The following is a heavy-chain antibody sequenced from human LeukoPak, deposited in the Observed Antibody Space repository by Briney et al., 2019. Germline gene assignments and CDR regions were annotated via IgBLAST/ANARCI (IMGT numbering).Heavy chain of an antibody. Sequence: GASVKVSCKASGYTFTGYYMHWVRQAPGQGLEWMGWINPNSGGTNYAQKFQGRVTMTRDTSISTAYMELSRLRSDDTAVYYCARGGHGTSVAVAGTGDYWGQGTLVTVSS. D-gene: IGHD6-19*01. V-gene: IGHV1-2*02. J-gene: IGHJ4*02. CDR3: ARGGHGTSVAVAGTGDY. CDR1: GYTFTGYY. CDR2: INPNSGGT.